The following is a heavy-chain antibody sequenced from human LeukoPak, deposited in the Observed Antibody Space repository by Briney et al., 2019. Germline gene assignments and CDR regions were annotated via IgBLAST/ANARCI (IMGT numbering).Heavy chain of an antibody. CDR1: GYTFTSYA. J-gene: IGHJ3*02. CDR2: INAGNGNT. V-gene: IGHV1-3*01. D-gene: IGHD3-22*01. CDR3: ARLSPFWYYDSSGPARAFDI. Sequence: ASVKVSCKASGYTFTSYAMHWVRQAPGQRLEWMGWINAGNGNTKYSQQFQGRVTTTRHTSASTAYLELSSLRSEDTAVYSCARLSPFWYYDSSGPARAFDIWGQGTMVTVSS.